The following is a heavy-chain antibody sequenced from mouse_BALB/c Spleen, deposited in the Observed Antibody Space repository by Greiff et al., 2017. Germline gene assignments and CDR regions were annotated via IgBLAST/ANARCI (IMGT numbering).Heavy chain of an antibody. J-gene: IGHJ2*01. V-gene: IGHV1S137*01. Sequence: VQLQQSGAELVRPGVSVKISCKGSGYTFTDYAMHWVKQSHAKSLEWIGVISTYYGDASYNQKFKGKATMTVDKSSSTAYMELARLTSEDSAIYYCARNYRYGDLFDYWGQGTTRTVAS. CDR3: ARNYRYGDLFDY. CDR1: GYTFTDYA. D-gene: IGHD2-14*01. CDR2: ISTYYGDA.